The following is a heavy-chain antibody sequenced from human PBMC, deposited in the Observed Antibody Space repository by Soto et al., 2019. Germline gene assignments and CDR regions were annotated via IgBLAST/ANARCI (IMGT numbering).Heavy chain of an antibody. J-gene: IGHJ6*02. V-gene: IGHV3-30*18. D-gene: IGHD3-3*01. CDR3: AKTLRFLELALDYYYGMDV. CDR1: GFTFSSYS. CDR2: ISDDGSDK. Sequence: GGSLRLSCAASGFTFSSYSMNWVRQAPGKGLEWVALISDDGSDKGYADSVKGRFTISRDNSKSTLYLQMNSLRPEDTAVYYCAKTLRFLELALDYYYGMDVWGQGTTVTVSS.